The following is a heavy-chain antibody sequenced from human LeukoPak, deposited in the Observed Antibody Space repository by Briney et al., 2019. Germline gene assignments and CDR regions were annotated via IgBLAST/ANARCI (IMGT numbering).Heavy chain of an antibody. CDR1: GFTFSRYW. D-gene: IGHD5-12*01. V-gene: IGHV3-74*01. CDR2: INSDASST. Sequence: PGGSLRLSCAASGFTFSRYWMHWVRQAPGKGLVWVSRINSDASSTSYADSVKGRFTISRDNSKNTVYLEMNSLISEDTAVYYCAKERGFSGDDLYYFDLWGQGTLITVSS. CDR3: AKERGFSGDDLYYFDL. J-gene: IGHJ4*02.